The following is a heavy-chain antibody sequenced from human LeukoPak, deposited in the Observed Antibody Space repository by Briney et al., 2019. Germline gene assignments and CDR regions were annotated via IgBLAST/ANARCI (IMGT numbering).Heavy chain of an antibody. V-gene: IGHV3-23*01. CDR1: GFTFSSYA. D-gene: IGHD2-21*02. CDR3: AKWLVTAAGGRYFDY. J-gene: IGHJ4*02. CDR2: ISASGDST. Sequence: GGSLRLSCAGSGFTFSSYAMSWVRQAPGKGLEWVSGISASGDSTCYADSVKGRLTISRDSSRNTLYLQMNSLRAEDTAVYYCAKWLVTAAGGRYFDYWGQGTLVTVSS.